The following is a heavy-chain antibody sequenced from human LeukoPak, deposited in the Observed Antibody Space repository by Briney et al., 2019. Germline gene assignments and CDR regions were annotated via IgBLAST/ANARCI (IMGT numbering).Heavy chain of an antibody. V-gene: IGHV3-23*01. D-gene: IGHD2-15*01. CDR3: AKMSAGYCSGGSCSGAYYYGMDV. J-gene: IGHJ6*02. Sequence: GGSLRLSCAASGFTFSSYAMSWVRQAPGKGLEWVSAISGSGGSTYYADSVKGRFTISRDNSKNTLYLQMNSLRAEDTAVYYCAKMSAGYCSGGSCSGAYYYGMDVWGQGTTVTVSS. CDR2: ISGSGGST. CDR1: GFTFSSYA.